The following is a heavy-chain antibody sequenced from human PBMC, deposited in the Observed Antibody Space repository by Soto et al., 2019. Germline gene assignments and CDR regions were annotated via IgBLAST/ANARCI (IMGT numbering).Heavy chain of an antibody. Sequence: ASVKVSCKDSGYTFTSYDINWVRQATGQGLEWMGWMNPNSGNTGYAQKFQGRVTMTRNTSISTAYMELSSLRSEDTAVYYCVSGGVFFFAAPTNPFDIWAEGLLVTVSS. CDR3: VSGGVFFFAAPTNPFDI. D-gene: IGHD3-9*01. CDR1: GYTFTSYD. J-gene: IGHJ4*02. V-gene: IGHV1-8*01. CDR2: MNPNSGNT.